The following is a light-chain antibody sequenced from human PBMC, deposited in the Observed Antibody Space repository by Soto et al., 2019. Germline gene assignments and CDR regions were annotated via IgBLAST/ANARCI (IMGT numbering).Light chain of an antibody. CDR3: QQRSNWPPGT. CDR1: QSVGSD. J-gene: IGKJ3*01. Sequence: EIVLTQSPATLSLSPGERATLSCRASQSVGSDLAWYQQKPGQAPRLLIYDASDRATGIPARLSGSGSGTDFTLAISSLEPEDFAVYYCQQRSNWPPGTFGPGTKVDIK. CDR2: DAS. V-gene: IGKV3-11*01.